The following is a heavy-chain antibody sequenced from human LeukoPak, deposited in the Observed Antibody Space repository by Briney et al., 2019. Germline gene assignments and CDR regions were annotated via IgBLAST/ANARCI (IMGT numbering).Heavy chain of an antibody. CDR3: AREGYCSGGSCSKGGYYYYYGMDV. CDR1: GFTFSSYS. Sequence: GGSLRRSCAASGFTFSSYSMNWVRQAPGKGLEWVSSISSSSSYIYYADSVKGRFTISRDNAKNSLYLQMNSLRAEDTAVYYCAREGYCSGGSCSKGGYYYYYGMDVWGQGTTVTVSS. D-gene: IGHD2-15*01. V-gene: IGHV3-21*01. CDR2: ISSSSSYI. J-gene: IGHJ6*02.